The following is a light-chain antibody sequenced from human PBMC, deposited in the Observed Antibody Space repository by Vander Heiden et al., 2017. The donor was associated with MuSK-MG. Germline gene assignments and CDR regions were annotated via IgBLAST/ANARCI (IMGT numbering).Light chain of an antibody. Sequence: DIQMTQSPSSLSASVADRVTITCRASQNITTYLNWYQQRPGKAPNLLIYAASSLQSGVPSRFSGSGSGTDFTLTISRLQPEDFATYYCQESDTTPFTFGHGTKVDIK. V-gene: IGKV1-39*01. J-gene: IGKJ3*01. CDR3: QESDTTPFT. CDR1: QNITTY. CDR2: AAS.